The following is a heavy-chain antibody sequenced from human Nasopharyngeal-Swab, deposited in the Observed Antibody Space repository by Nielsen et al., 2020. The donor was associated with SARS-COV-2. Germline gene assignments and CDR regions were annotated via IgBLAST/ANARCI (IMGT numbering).Heavy chain of an antibody. V-gene: IGHV2-70*11. CDR1: GFSLSTSGMC. CDR3: ARILKDYDILTGYYISRGSYYFDY. D-gene: IGHD3-9*01. Sequence: SGPTLVKPTQTLTLTCTFSGFSLSTSGMCVSWIRQPPGKALEWLARIDWDDDKYYSTSLKTRLTISKDTSKNQVVLTMTNMVPVDTATYYCARILKDYDILTGYYISRGSYYFDYWGQGTLVTVSS. CDR2: IDWDDDK. J-gene: IGHJ4*02.